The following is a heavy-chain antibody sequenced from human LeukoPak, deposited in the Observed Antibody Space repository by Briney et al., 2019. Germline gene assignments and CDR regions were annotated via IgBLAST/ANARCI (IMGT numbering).Heavy chain of an antibody. CDR2: ISGSGGST. J-gene: IGHJ4*02. Sequence: PGGSLRLSCAASGFTFSSYAMSWVRQAPGKGLEWVSAISGSGGSTYYADSVKGRFTISRDNSKNTLYLQMNSLRAEDTAVYYCAKFGSPLRFLEWLSGTFDYWGQGTLVTVSS. CDR3: AKFGSPLRFLEWLSGTFDY. D-gene: IGHD3-3*01. V-gene: IGHV3-23*01. CDR1: GFTFSSYA.